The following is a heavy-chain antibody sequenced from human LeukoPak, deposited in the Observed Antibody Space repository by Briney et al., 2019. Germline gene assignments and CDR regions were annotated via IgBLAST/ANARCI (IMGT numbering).Heavy chain of an antibody. CDR1: GYTFTSYD. D-gene: IGHD2-2*01. CDR3: ARGAIPGVVVPAATNWFDP. Sequence: ASVKVFCKASGYTFTSYDINWVRQATGQGLEWMGWMNPNSGNTGYAQKFQGRVTMTRNTSISTAYMELSSLRSEDTAVYYCARGAIPGVVVPAATNWFDPWGQGTLVTVSS. CDR2: MNPNSGNT. V-gene: IGHV1-8*01. J-gene: IGHJ5*02.